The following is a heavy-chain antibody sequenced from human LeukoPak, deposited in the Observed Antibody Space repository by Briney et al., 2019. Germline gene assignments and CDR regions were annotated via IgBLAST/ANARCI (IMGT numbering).Heavy chain of an antibody. J-gene: IGHJ4*02. CDR2: ISGSGGST. V-gene: IGHV3-23*01. D-gene: IGHD2-15*01. Sequence: PGGSLRLSCAASGFTFSSYAMSWVRQAPGKGLEWVSAISGSGGSTYYADSVKGRFTISRDNSENTLYLQMNGLRAEDTAVYYCARDLKESGVAAQCWGQRTLVTVSS. CDR3: ARDLKESGVAAQC. CDR1: GFTFSSYA.